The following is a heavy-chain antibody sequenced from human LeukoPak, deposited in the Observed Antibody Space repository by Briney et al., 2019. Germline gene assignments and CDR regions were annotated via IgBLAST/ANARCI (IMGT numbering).Heavy chain of an antibody. CDR2: ISGSGGAT. CDR1: GFTFSTYA. V-gene: IGHV3-23*01. D-gene: IGHD3-10*01. Sequence: GGSLRLSCAASGFTFSTYAMTWVRQVPGKGLEWVSAISGSGGATFYADSVKGRFTISRDNSKNTLDLQMDSLRADDTAVYYCAKNGGDTYGTGHFDHWGQGTLVTVSS. CDR3: AKNGGDTYGTGHFDH. J-gene: IGHJ4*02.